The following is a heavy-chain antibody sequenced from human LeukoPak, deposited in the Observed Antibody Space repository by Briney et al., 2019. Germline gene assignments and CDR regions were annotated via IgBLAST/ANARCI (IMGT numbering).Heavy chain of an antibody. CDR3: ARAAYYYDSSGYDDAFDI. V-gene: IGHV3-53*01. D-gene: IGHD3-22*01. CDR2: IYSGGST. J-gene: IGHJ3*02. Sequence: GESLRLSCAASGFTVSSNYMSWVRQAPGKGLEWVSVIYSGGSTYYADSVKGRFTISRDNSKNTLYLQMNSLRAEDTAVYYCARAAYYYDSSGYDDAFDIWGQGTMVTVSS. CDR1: GFTVSSNY.